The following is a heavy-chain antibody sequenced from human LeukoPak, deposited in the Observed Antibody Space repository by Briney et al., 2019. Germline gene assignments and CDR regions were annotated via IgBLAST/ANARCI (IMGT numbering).Heavy chain of an antibody. Sequence: GGSLRLSCAASGFTVSSNYMSWVRQAPGKGLEWVSVIYSGGSTYYADSVRGRFTISRDNSKNTLYLQMNSLRAEDTAVYYCTRDESFYGSGRYYWGQGTLVTVSS. CDR2: IYSGGST. J-gene: IGHJ4*02. CDR1: GFTVSSNY. V-gene: IGHV3-53*01. D-gene: IGHD3-10*01. CDR3: TRDESFYGSGRYY.